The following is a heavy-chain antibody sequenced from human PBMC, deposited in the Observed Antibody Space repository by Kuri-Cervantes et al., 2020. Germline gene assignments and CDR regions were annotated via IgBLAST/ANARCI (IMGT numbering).Heavy chain of an antibody. CDR3: ARSLGYCSGGACSP. CDR2: ISSSGSTI. J-gene: IGHJ5*02. D-gene: IGHD2-15*01. V-gene: IGHV3-11*01. Sequence: GESLKISCAASGFTFSDYYMSWIRQAPGKGLEWVSYISSSGSTIYYADSVKGRFTISRDNAKNSLYLQMNSLRAEDTAVYYCARSLGYCSGGACSPWGQGSLVTVSS. CDR1: GFTFSDYY.